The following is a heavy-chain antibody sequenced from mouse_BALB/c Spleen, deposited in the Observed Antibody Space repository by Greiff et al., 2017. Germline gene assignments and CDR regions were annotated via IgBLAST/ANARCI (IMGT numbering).Heavy chain of an antibody. V-gene: IGHV1-7*01. D-gene: IGHD1-2*01. CDR3: ARRVVLRLPLDY. CDR1: GYTFTSYW. Sequence: VQVVESGAELAKPGASVKMSCKASGYTFTSYWMHWVKQRPGQGLEWIGYINPSTGYTEYNQKFKDKATLTADKSSSTAYMQLSSLTSEDSAVYYCARRVVLRLPLDYWGQGTTLTVSS. J-gene: IGHJ2*01. CDR2: INPSTGYT.